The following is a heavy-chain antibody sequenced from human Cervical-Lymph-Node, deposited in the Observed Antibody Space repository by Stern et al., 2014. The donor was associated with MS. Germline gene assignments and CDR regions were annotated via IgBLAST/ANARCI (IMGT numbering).Heavy chain of an antibody. J-gene: IGHJ4*02. Sequence: VQLVESGAEVKKPGSSVKVSCKASGGTFSNYAISWVRQAPGQGLEWMGGVIPIFGTPNSPQKFQGRVTITADESASTAYMERSSLRSEDTAVYYCARGGSYDILTADSYWGQGTLVTVSS. CDR1: GGTFSNYA. CDR2: VIPIFGTP. CDR3: ARGGSYDILTADSY. D-gene: IGHD3-9*01. V-gene: IGHV1-69*01.